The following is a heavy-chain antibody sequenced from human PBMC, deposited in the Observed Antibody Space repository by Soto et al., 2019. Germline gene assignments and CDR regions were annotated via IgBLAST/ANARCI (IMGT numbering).Heavy chain of an antibody. CDR3: ARGGSNDWQVAFDI. CDR1: GGSFSTYY. V-gene: IGHV4-34*01. J-gene: IGHJ3*02. D-gene: IGHD3-9*01. CDR2: INHSGSN. Sequence: QLQQWGAGLLKPSETLSLTCVVSGGSFSTYYYNWIRQSPGKGLEWIGEINHSGSNNYSPSLKCRVTMSLDTSTNQCSLKLTSVTAADTAVYYCARGGSNDWQVAFDIWGQGTMVTVSS.